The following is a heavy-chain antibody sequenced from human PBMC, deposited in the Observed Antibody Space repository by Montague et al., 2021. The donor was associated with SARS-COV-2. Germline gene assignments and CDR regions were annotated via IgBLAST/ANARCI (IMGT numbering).Heavy chain of an antibody. CDR3: ARGGVFSSPMGDN. Sequence: SETLSLTCGVSGGPISGINYWRLGRQAPGNVLGWIGEYDHGGRAYYKPSVNSRVTISVDKSKNQFSLKLSSVTAADTAMYYCARGGVFSSPMGDNWGRGTLVTVSS. CDR1: GGPISGINY. J-gene: IGHJ4*02. D-gene: IGHD1-26*01. V-gene: IGHV4/OR15-8*01. CDR2: YDHGGRA.